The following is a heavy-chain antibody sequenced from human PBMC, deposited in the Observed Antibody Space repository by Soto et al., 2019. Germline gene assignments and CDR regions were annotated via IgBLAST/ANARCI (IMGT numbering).Heavy chain of an antibody. J-gene: IGHJ6*03. CDR3: ARVQLWFEEGYSLPYYYYMDV. D-gene: IGHD5-18*01. CDR1: GSTFTTYY. V-gene: IGHV1-46*01. Sequence: ASVKVSCKASGSTFTTYYMHWVRQAPGQGLEWMGIINPSGGSTTYAQKFQDRVTMTRDTSTSTVYMELGSLRSEDTAVYYCARVQLWFEEGYSLPYYYYMDVWGKGTTVTVSS. CDR2: INPSGGST.